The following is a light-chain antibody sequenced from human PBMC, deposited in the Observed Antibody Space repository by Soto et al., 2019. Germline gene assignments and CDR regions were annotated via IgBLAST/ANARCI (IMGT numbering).Light chain of an antibody. CDR1: RSISSTY. Sequence: EIVLTQSPGTLSLSPGERATLSCRASRSISSTYFACYHQKPGQAPSLLIYGASIRATGIPDRFSGSGSGTAFFLPISRLEPADFAVYYCQQYGGSPPFTFGQGTKLEIK. J-gene: IGKJ2*01. CDR2: GAS. V-gene: IGKV3-20*01. CDR3: QQYGGSPPFT.